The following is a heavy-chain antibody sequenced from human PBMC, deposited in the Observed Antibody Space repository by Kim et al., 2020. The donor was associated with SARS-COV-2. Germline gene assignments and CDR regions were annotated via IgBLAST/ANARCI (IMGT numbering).Heavy chain of an antibody. D-gene: IGHD2-2*01. V-gene: IGHV4-39*01. CDR1: GGSISSSSYY. CDR2: IYYSGST. J-gene: IGHJ5*02. CDR3: ARQALPHCSSTSCHGWFDP. Sequence: SETLSLTCTVSGGSISSSSYYWGWIRQPPGKGLEWIGSIYYSGSTYYNPSLKSRVTISVDTSKNQFSLKLSSVTAADTAVYYCARQALPHCSSTSCHGWFDPWGQGTLVTVSS.